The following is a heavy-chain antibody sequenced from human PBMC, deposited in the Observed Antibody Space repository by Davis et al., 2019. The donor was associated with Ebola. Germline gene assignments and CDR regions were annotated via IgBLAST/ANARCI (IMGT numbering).Heavy chain of an antibody. D-gene: IGHD2-21*01. V-gene: IGHV3-21*04. CDR1: GFTFSSYS. Sequence: GESLKISCAASGFTFSSYSMNWVRQAPGKGLEWVSSISSSSTYIYYTDSVKGRFTISRDNAKNSLYLQMDSLRAEDTALYYCARRGDGHSPYFDYWGQGTLVTVSS. J-gene: IGHJ4*02. CDR3: ARRGDGHSPYFDY. CDR2: ISSSSTYI.